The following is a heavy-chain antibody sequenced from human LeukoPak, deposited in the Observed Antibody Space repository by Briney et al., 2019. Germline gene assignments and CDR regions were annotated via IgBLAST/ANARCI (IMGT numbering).Heavy chain of an antibody. Sequence: SETLSLTCTVSGGSISSYYWSWIRQSAGKGLEWIGVISHSGTTNYNPSLKSRLTMSVDSSKNQYSLMLISVTAADTATYYCARGDGYWGQGILVTVSS. D-gene: IGHD5-24*01. J-gene: IGHJ4*02. CDR2: ISHSGTT. CDR3: ARGDGY. CDR1: GGSISSYY. V-gene: IGHV4-4*09.